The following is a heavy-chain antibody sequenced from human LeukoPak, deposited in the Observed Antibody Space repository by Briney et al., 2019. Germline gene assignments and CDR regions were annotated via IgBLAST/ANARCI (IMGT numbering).Heavy chain of an antibody. D-gene: IGHD3-10*01. CDR1: GFTFDDYA. J-gene: IGHJ4*02. CDR3: AKDITRTMVRGVITY. CDR2: ISWNSGSI. V-gene: IGHV3-9*01. Sequence: PGGSLRLSCAASGFTFDDYAMHWVRQAPGKGLEWVSGISWNSGSIGYADSVKGRFTIPRDNAKNSLYLQMNSLRAEDTALYYCAKDITRTMVRGVITYWGQGTLVTVSS.